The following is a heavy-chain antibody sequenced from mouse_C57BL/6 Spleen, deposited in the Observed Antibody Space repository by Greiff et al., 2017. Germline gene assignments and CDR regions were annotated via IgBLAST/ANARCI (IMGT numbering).Heavy chain of an antibody. J-gene: IGHJ4*01. V-gene: IGHV1-50*01. D-gene: IGHD5-5*01. CDR2: IDPSDSYT. Sequence: QVQLQQPGAELVKPGASVKLSCKASGYTFTSYWMQWVKQRPGQGLEWIGEIDPSDSYTNYNQKFKGKATLTVDPSSSTAYMQLSSLTSEDSAVYYCARELRTSYAMDYWGQGTSVTVSS. CDR3: ARELRTSYAMDY. CDR1: GYTFTSYW.